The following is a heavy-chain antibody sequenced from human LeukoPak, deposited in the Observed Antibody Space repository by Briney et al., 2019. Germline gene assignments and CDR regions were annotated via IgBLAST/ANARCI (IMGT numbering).Heavy chain of an antibody. CDR2: IYYSGST. V-gene: IGHV4-59*12. J-gene: IGHJ5*02. CDR1: GGSISSYY. Sequence: SETLSLTCTVSGGSISSYYWSWIRQPPGKGLEWIGYIYYSGSTNYNPSLKSRVTISVDTSKNQFSLKLSSVTAADTAVYYCARFLAAAGWFDPWGQGTLVTVSS. CDR3: ARFLAAAGWFDP. D-gene: IGHD6-13*01.